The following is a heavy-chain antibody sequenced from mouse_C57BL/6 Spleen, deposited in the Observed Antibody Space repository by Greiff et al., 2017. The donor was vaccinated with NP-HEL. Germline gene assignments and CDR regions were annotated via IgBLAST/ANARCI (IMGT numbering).Heavy chain of an antibody. CDR1: GYTFTSYW. D-gene: IGHD2-4*01. Sequence: QVQLQQPGAELVKPGASVKLSCKASGYTFTSYWMQWVKQRPGQGLEWIGEIDPSDSYTNSNQKFKGKATLTVDTSSSTAYMQLSSLTSEDSAVYYCAKGDYDDYWGQGTTLTVSS. CDR2: IDPSDSYT. CDR3: AKGDYDDY. V-gene: IGHV1-50*01. J-gene: IGHJ2*01.